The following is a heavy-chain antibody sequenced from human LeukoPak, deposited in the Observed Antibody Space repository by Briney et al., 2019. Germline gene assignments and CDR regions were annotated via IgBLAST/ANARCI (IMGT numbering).Heavy chain of an antibody. Sequence: GASVKVSCKASGYTFTSYGISWVRQAPGQGLEWMGWISAYNGNTNYAQKLQGRVTMTTDTSTSTAYMELRSLRSDDTAVYYCARAPTYYDFWSGYYYYGMDVWGQGTTVTVSS. D-gene: IGHD3-3*01. CDR2: ISAYNGNT. V-gene: IGHV1-18*01. CDR3: ARAPTYYDFWSGYYYYGMDV. CDR1: GYTFTSYG. J-gene: IGHJ6*02.